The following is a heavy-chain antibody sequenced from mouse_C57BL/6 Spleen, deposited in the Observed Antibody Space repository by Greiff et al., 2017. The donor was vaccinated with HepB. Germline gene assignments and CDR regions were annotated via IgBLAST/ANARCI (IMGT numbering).Heavy chain of an antibody. CDR1: GYTFTDYE. Sequence: QVQLQQSGAELVRPGASVTLSCKASGYTFTDYEMHWVKQTPVHGLEWIGAIDPETGGTAYNQKFKGKAILTADKSSSTAYMELRSLTSEDSAVYYCTPFYYGNYLWFAYWGQGTLVTVSA. V-gene: IGHV1-15*01. CDR3: TPFYYGNYLWFAY. CDR2: IDPETGGT. J-gene: IGHJ3*01. D-gene: IGHD2-1*01.